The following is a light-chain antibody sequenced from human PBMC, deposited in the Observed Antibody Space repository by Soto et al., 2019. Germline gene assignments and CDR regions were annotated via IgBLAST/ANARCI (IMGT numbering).Light chain of an antibody. Sequence: DIQMTHSPSTLSASVGDRVTITCRASQNIGAALAWYQQKPGKAPHLLIYRTSSLESGVPSRFSGSGSGTEFTLAIDSLQPDDFATYYCQQYHIFLTFGQGTKVDIK. V-gene: IGKV1-5*03. J-gene: IGKJ2*01. CDR1: QNIGAA. CDR2: RTS. CDR3: QQYHIFLT.